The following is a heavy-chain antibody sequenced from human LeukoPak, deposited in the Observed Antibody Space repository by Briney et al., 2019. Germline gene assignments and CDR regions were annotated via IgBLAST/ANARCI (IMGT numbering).Heavy chain of an antibody. Sequence: GGSLRLSCAASGFTFSSYWMHWVRQAPGKGLVWVSRINSDGSSTSYADSVKGRFTISRDNAKNTLYLQMNSLRAEDTAVYYRARSYGGNLYYFDYWGQGTLVTVSS. J-gene: IGHJ4*02. CDR1: GFTFSSYW. V-gene: IGHV3-74*01. D-gene: IGHD4-23*01. CDR3: ARSYGGNLYYFDY. CDR2: INSDGSST.